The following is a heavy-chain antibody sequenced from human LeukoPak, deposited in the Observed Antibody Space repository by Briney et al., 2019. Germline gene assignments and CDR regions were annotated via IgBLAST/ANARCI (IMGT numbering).Heavy chain of an antibody. J-gene: IGHJ6*02. Sequence: SETLSLTCTVSGGSISSGGYYWNWIRQHPGKGLEWIGYIYYSGSTYYNPSLKSRVTISVDTSKNQFSLKLSSVTAADTAVYYCARDVRGYSYDYYGMDVWGQGTTVTVSS. D-gene: IGHD5-18*01. V-gene: IGHV4-31*03. CDR3: ARDVRGYSYDYYGMDV. CDR2: IYYSGST. CDR1: GGSISSGGYY.